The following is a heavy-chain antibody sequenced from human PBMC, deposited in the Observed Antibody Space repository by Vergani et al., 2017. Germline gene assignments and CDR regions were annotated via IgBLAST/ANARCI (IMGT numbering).Heavy chain of an antibody. CDR2: ISSNGGST. D-gene: IGHD3-10*01. V-gene: IGHV3-64*01. J-gene: IGHJ5*02. Sequence: EVQLVESGGGLVQPGGSLRLSCVASGFTFSSYAMHWVRQAPGKGLEYVSGISSNGGSTYYASSVKGRFTISRDNSKNTLYLQMNSLRAEDTAVYYCARDREGKRRITMVRGVIGWFDPWGQGTLVTISS. CDR3: ARDREGKRRITMVRGVIGWFDP. CDR1: GFTFSSYA.